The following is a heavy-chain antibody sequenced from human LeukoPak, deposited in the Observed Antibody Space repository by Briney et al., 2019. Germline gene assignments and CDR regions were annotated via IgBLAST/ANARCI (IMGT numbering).Heavy chain of an antibody. CDR3: AKGRGLYYGSGSFPIES. CDR2: ISGSGTST. V-gene: IGHV3-23*01. J-gene: IGHJ4*02. CDR1: GTTFSSYA. Sequence: GGSLRLSCTASGTTFSSYAMSWVRQAPGKGLEWVSGISGSGTSTYYADSVKGRFTISRDNSKNTLYLQMNSLRAEDTAVYYCAKGRGLYYGSGSFPIESWGQGTLVTVSS. D-gene: IGHD3-10*01.